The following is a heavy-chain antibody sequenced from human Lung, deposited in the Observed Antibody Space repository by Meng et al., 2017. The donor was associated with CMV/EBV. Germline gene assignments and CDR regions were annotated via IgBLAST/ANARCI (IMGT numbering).Heavy chain of an antibody. J-gene: IGHJ4*02. V-gene: IGHV3-23*01. CDR3: ARLAARGY. CDR1: GFTFSSYD. Sequence: ESXKISCAASGFTFSSYDMRWVRQAPGKGLEWVSTVSDTHGDTYYADSVKGRFTISRDNSKNTLYLQMNSLRADDTARYYCARLAARGYWGQGTLVTVSS. D-gene: IGHD6-6*01. CDR2: VSDTHGDT.